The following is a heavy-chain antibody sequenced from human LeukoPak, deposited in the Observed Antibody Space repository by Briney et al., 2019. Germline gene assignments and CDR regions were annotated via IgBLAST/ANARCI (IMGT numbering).Heavy chain of an antibody. D-gene: IGHD4-17*01. CDR3: ARVEYGDYGWFDP. CDR1: VDSISTYY. J-gene: IGHJ5*02. CDR2: ISDSGST. V-gene: IGHV4-59*01. Sequence: PWETLSLTCTVSVDSISTYYWTWIRQPPGKGLEWIGYISDSGSTNYNPSLKSRVTISLDTSKNQFSLKLISLTAADTAAYYCARVEYGDYGWFDPWGQGTLVTVSS.